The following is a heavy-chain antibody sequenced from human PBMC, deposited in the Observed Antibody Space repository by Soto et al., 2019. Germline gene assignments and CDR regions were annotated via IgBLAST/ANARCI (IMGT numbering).Heavy chain of an antibody. Sequence: QVQLQESGPGLVKPSQTLSLTCTVSGGSISSGNYYWNWIRQPPGKGLEWIGYIYYSGTTYYNPSLRSRVTISVDTSKNQFSLKLNSVTAADTAVYYCARVPASGTISGTIYYYFDYWGQGTLVTLSS. J-gene: IGHJ4*02. V-gene: IGHV4-30-4*01. CDR3: ARVPASGTISGTIYYYFDY. CDR2: IYYSGTT. CDR1: GGSISSGNYY. D-gene: IGHD3-10*01.